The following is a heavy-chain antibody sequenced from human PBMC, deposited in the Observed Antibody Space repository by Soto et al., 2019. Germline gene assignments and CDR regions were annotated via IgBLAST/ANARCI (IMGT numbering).Heavy chain of an antibody. CDR1: GFTFSSYS. CDR3: AKDKQQLEVPDY. CDR2: ISSSSSYI. Sequence: GGSLRLSCAASGFTFSSYSMNWVRQAPGKGLEWVSAISSSSSYIYYADSVKGRFTISRDNAKNTLYLQMNSLRAEDTAVYYCAKDKQQLEVPDYWGQGTLVTVSS. D-gene: IGHD6-13*01. V-gene: IGHV3-21*01. J-gene: IGHJ4*02.